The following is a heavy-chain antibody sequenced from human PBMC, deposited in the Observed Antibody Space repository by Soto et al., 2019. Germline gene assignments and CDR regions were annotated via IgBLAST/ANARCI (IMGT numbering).Heavy chain of an antibody. Sequence: GGSLRLSCAASGFTFSSYAMTWVRQAPGKGLEWVSAISGSGGSTYYADSVKGRFTISRDNSKNTLYLQMNSLRAEDTAVYYCAKDRLGYCSSTSCSRYGMDVWGQGTTVTVSS. J-gene: IGHJ6*02. V-gene: IGHV3-23*01. D-gene: IGHD2-2*01. CDR1: GFTFSSYA. CDR3: AKDRLGYCSSTSCSRYGMDV. CDR2: ISGSGGST.